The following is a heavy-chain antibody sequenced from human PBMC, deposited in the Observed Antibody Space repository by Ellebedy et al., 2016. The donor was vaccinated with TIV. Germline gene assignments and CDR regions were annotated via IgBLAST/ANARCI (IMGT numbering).Heavy chain of an antibody. D-gene: IGHD3-3*01. Sequence: GGSLRLSXAAFGFTFSSYGMNWVRQAPGKGLEWVSAISGSGGSTYYADSVKGRFTISRDNSKNTLYLQMNSLRAEDTAVYYCAKDKRFWSGYSYFDYWGQGTLVTVSS. CDR1: GFTFSSYG. V-gene: IGHV3-23*01. J-gene: IGHJ4*02. CDR3: AKDKRFWSGYSYFDY. CDR2: ISGSGGST.